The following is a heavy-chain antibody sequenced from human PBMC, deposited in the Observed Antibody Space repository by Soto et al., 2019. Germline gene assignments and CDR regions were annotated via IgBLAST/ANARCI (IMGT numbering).Heavy chain of an antibody. D-gene: IGHD5-12*01. V-gene: IGHV4-39*01. CDR2: ISHSGNT. CDR1: GVSISSSNFY. CDR3: ARPLLATADYYYGMDV. J-gene: IGHJ6*02. Sequence: SETLSLTCTVSGVSISSSNFYWAWIRQPPGKGLEWIGSISHSGNTYYNPSLKSRVTVSIDTSKSQFSLNLTSVTAADTAVYYCARPLLATADYYYGMDVWGQGTSVTVSS.